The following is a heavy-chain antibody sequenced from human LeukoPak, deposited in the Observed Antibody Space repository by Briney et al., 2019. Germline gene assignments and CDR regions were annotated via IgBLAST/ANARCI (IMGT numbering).Heavy chain of an antibody. CDR2: IYYSGST. CDR3: ARGRYCGGDCKGGFFDY. Sequence: SETLSLTCTVSGGSISSYYWSWIRQPPGKGLEWIGYIYYSGSTNYNPPLNSRVTISVDTSKNQFSLKLSSVTAADTAVYYCARGRYCGGDCKGGFFDYWGQGTLVTVSS. D-gene: IGHD2-21*02. CDR1: GGSISSYY. J-gene: IGHJ4*02. V-gene: IGHV4-59*01.